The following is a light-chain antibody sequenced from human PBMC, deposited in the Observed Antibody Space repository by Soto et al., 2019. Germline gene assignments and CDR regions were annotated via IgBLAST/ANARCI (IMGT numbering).Light chain of an antibody. V-gene: IGKV3D-20*02. CDR1: ESVSRSF. CDR3: QQRSNWPWT. J-gene: IGKJ1*01. Sequence: EMVLTQSPGALSLSPGERATVSCRASESVSRSFLAWYQQKPGRAPRLLIYGASSRATGIPDRFSGSGSGTDFTLTISRLEPEDFAVYYCQQRSNWPWTFGQGTKVDIK. CDR2: GAS.